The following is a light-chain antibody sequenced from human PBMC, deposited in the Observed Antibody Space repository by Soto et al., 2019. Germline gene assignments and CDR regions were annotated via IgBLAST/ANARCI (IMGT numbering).Light chain of an antibody. V-gene: IGKV3-15*01. J-gene: IGKJ2*01. Sequence: EIVMTQSPATLSVSPGERATLSCRASQSVSSNLAWYQQKPGQAPRLLLYGASTRATGIPGRFSGSGSGTDFTLNNSSLQSEDFAVYYCQQHNYWPSFGQGTKLEIK. CDR1: QSVSSN. CDR2: GAS. CDR3: QQHNYWPS.